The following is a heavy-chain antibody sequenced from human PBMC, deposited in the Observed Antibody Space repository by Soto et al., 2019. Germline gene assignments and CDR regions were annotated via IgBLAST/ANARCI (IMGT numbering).Heavy chain of an antibody. J-gene: IGHJ4*02. CDR3: ARVWGALDGGFGELSPYFDY. Sequence: GASVNVSCKASGYTFTSYGISWVRQAPGQGLEWMGWISAYNGNTNYAQKLQGRVTMTTDTSTSTAYMELRSLRSDDTAVYYCARVWGALDGGFGELSPYFDYWGQGTLVTVSS. V-gene: IGHV1-18*01. D-gene: IGHD3-10*01. CDR1: GYTFTSYG. CDR2: ISAYNGNT.